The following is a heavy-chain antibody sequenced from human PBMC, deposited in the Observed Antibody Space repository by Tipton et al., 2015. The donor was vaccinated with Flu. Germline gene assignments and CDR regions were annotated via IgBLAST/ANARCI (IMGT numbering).Heavy chain of an antibody. V-gene: IGHV3-53*01. CDR1: GDSISRGSYY. D-gene: IGHD6-13*01. CDR2: IYSGGRT. Sequence: LSLTCTVSGDSISRGSYYYNWVRQAPGKGLEWVSVIYSGGRTEYAESVKGRFTISRDNAKNLVYLQMNSLRVEDTALYYCVRAIAAAGSGWGQGTLVTVSS. J-gene: IGHJ4*02. CDR3: VRAIAAAGSG.